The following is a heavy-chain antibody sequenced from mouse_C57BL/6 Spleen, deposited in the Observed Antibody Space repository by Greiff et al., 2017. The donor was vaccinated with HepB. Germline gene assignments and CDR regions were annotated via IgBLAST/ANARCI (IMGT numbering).Heavy chain of an antibody. CDR3: ARSPLYYGSSYWFAY. CDR1: GYTFTDYY. D-gene: IGHD1-1*01. J-gene: IGHJ3*01. Sequence: VQLQQSGPELVKPGASVKISCKASGYTFTDYYMNWVKQSHGKSLEWIGDINPNNGGTSYNQKFKGKATLTVDKSSSTAYMELRSLTSEDSAVYYCARSPLYYGSSYWFAYWGQGTLVTVSA. CDR2: INPNNGGT. V-gene: IGHV1-26*01.